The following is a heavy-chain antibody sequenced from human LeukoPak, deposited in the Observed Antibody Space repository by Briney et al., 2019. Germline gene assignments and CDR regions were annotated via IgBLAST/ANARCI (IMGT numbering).Heavy chain of an antibody. J-gene: IGHJ4*02. D-gene: IGHD3-9*01. V-gene: IGHV3-21*04. CDR1: RFTFSSYS. Sequence: PGGSLRLSCAASRFTFSSYSMNWVRQAPGKGLEWVSSISSSGSYIYYADSVKGRFTISRDNAKNSLYLQMNSLRAEDTAVYYCATDRFDWHEFDYWGQGTLVTVSS. CDR3: ATDRFDWHEFDY. CDR2: ISSSGSYI.